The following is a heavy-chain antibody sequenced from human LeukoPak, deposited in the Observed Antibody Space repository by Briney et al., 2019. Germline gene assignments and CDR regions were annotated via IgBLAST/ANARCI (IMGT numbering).Heavy chain of an antibody. CDR3: ARMKYYYYYLDV. CDR1: GDSISSGNW. V-gene: IGHV4-4*02. J-gene: IGHJ6*03. Sequence: SGTLSLTCIVSGDSISSGNWWSWVRQPPGKGLEWIGDFYHRGTTNYNPSLKSRVSISVDMSKNHLFLNLTSVTAADTAVYYCARMKYYYYYLDVWGKGTTVTVSS. CDR2: FYHRGTT.